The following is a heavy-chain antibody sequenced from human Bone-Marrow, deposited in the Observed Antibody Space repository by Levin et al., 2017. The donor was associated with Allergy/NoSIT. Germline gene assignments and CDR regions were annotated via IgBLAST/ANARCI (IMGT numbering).Heavy chain of an antibody. CDR1: GGSINNHF. CDR3: ARQTSGWADAFDI. CDR2: IYYSGSS. Sequence: ETLSLTCTVSGGSINNHFWSWIRQSPGKGLEWIGYIYYSGSSFYSPSLKSRLTLSVDTSQDQFSLKLSSVTAADTAVYYCARQTSGWADAFDIWGQGKMVTVSS. V-gene: IGHV4-59*11. D-gene: IGHD6-19*01. J-gene: IGHJ3*02.